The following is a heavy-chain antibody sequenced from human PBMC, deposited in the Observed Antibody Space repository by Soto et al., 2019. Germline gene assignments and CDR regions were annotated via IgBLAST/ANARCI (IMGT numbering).Heavy chain of an antibody. CDR2: ISISNFI. V-gene: IGHV3-21*01. J-gene: IGHJ4*02. Sequence: GGSLRLSCAASGFTFSNYNINWVRQAPGKGLEWISSISISNFIYYADSVKGRFTISRDNAKNSLYLQMNSLRVEDTAVYYCATPMALPGSDYWGQGALVTVYS. D-gene: IGHD1-7*01. CDR1: GFTFSNYN. CDR3: ATPMALPGSDY.